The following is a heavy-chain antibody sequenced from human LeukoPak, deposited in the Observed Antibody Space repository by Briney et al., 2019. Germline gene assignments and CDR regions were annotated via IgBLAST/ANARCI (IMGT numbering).Heavy chain of an antibody. D-gene: IGHD5-24*01. CDR3: APWGDGYIS. J-gene: IGHJ4*02. CDR1: GYSFTGHY. CDR2: IIPIFGTA. V-gene: IGHV1-69*06. Sequence: SVKVSCKASGYSFTGHYMHWVRQAPGQGLEWMGGIIPIFGTANYAQKFQGRVTITADKSTSTAYMELSSLRSEDTAVYYCAPWGDGYISWGQGTLVTVSS.